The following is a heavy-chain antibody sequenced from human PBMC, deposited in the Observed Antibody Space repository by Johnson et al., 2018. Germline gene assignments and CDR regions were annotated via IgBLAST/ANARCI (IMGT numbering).Heavy chain of an antibody. V-gene: IGHV4-34*01. CDR3: ATLLGRGWYDAVDI. CDR2: INHSGST. J-gene: IGHJ3*02. Sequence: QVQLQQWGAGLLKPSETLSLTCAVYGGSFSGYYWSWIRQPPGKGLEWIGEINHSGSTNYNPSLKSRVTISVDTSKNQFSLRLSSVTAADTAVYYCATLLGRGWYDAVDIWGQGTMVTVSS. CDR1: GGSFSGYY. D-gene: IGHD6-19*01.